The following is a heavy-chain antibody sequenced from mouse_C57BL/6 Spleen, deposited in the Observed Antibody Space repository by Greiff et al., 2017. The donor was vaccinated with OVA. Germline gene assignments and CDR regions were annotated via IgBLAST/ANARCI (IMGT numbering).Heavy chain of an antibody. Sequence: DVKLQESEGGLVQPGSSMKLSCTASGFTFSDYYMAWVRQVPEKGLEWVANINYDGSSTYYLDSLKSRFIISRDNAKNILYLQMSSLKSEDTATYYCARVPITTVVAWYFDVWGTGTTVTVSS. CDR2: INYDGSST. CDR3: ARVPITTVVAWYFDV. D-gene: IGHD1-1*01. CDR1: GFTFSDYY. J-gene: IGHJ1*03. V-gene: IGHV5-16*01.